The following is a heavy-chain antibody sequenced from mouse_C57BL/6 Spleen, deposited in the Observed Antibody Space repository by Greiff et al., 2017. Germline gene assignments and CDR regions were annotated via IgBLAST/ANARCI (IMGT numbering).Heavy chain of an antibody. CDR2: ISYDGSN. CDR3: AREGIHYYGSTPYAMDY. J-gene: IGHJ4*01. CDR1: GYSITSGYY. D-gene: IGHD1-1*01. V-gene: IGHV3-6*01. Sequence: EVQLMGSGPGLVKPSQSLSLTCSVTGYSITSGYYWNWIRQFPGNKLEWMGYISYDGSNNYNPSLKNRISITRDTSKNQFFLKLNSVTTEDTATYYCAREGIHYYGSTPYAMDYWGQGTSVTVSS.